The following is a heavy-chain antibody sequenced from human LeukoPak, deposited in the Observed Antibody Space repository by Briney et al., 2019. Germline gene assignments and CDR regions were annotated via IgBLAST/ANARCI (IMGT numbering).Heavy chain of an antibody. J-gene: IGHJ5*02. Sequence: GRSLRLSCAASGFTFSSYGMHWVRQAPGKGLEWVAVIWYDGSNKYYADSVKCRFTISRDNSKNTLYLQMNSLRAEDTAVYYCAKEYYDSSGRNLNWFDPWGQGTLVTVSS. V-gene: IGHV3-33*06. D-gene: IGHD3-22*01. CDR1: GFTFSSYG. CDR3: AKEYYDSSGRNLNWFDP. CDR2: IWYDGSNK.